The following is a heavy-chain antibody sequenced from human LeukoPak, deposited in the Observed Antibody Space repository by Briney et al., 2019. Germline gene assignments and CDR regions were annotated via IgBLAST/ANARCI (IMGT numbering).Heavy chain of an antibody. D-gene: IGHD3-22*01. CDR1: GFTFSSYG. CDR2: ISYDGSNK. V-gene: IGHV3-30*18. Sequence: GGSLRLSCAASGFTFSSYGMHWVRQAPGKGLEWVAVISYDGSNKYYADSVKGRFTISRDNSKNTLYLQMNSLRAEDTAVYYCAKDQGDSSGTYYYYYGMDVWGQGTMVTVSS. J-gene: IGHJ6*02. CDR3: AKDQGDSSGTYYYYYGMDV.